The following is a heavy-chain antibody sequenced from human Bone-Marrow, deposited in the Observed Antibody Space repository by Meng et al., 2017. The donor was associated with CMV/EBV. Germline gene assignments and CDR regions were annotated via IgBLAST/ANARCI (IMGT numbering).Heavy chain of an antibody. D-gene: IGHD3-10*01. Sequence: SETLSLTCAVYGGSFSGYYWSWIRQPPGKGLEWIGEINHSGSTNYNPSLKSRVTISVDTSKNQFSRKLSSVTAADTAVYYCVRDSGVDRDFWFDPWGQGTLVTVSS. J-gene: IGHJ5*02. CDR3: VRDSGVDRDFWFDP. CDR2: INHSGST. V-gene: IGHV4-34*01. CDR1: GGSFSGYY.